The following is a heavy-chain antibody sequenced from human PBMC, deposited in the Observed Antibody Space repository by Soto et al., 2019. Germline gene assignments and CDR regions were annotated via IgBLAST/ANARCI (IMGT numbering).Heavy chain of an antibody. D-gene: IGHD5-18*01. V-gene: IGHV3-66*01. CDR1: GFTVSSNY. Sequence: GGSLRLSCAASGFTVSSNYMSWVRQAPGKGLEWVSVIYSGGSTYYADSVKGRFTISRDNSKNTLYLQMNSLRAEDTAVYYCAGMADTAMVSDYYYYYYYMDVWGKGTTVTVSS. CDR3: AGMADTAMVSDYYYYYYYMDV. J-gene: IGHJ6*03. CDR2: IYSGGST.